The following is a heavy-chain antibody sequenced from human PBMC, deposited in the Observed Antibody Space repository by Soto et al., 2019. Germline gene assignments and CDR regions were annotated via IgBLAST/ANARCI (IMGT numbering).Heavy chain of an antibody. V-gene: IGHV1-2*04. CDR3: ARGGYCSSTSCYTIADYYYYYGMDV. D-gene: IGHD2-2*02. CDR1: GYTFTSYY. J-gene: IGHJ6*02. CDR2: ISPNSGGT. Sequence: ASVKVSCSASGYTFTSYYMHWVRRAPGQGLEWMGIISPNSGGTNYAQKFQGWVTMTRDTSISTAYMELSRLRSDDTAVYYCARGGYCSSTSCYTIADYYYYYGMDVWGQGTTVTVSS.